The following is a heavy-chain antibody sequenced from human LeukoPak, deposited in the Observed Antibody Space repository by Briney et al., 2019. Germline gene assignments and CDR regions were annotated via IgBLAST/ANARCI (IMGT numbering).Heavy chain of an antibody. V-gene: IGHV5-51*01. CDR1: GYSFTSYW. CDR3: ARAGRTGSSWFNWFDP. D-gene: IGHD6-13*01. J-gene: IGHJ5*02. CDR2: IYPGDSDT. Sequence: GESLKICCKSSGYSFTSYWIGWVRQMPGKGLEWMGIIYPGDSDTRYSPSFQGQVTISADKSISTAYLQWSSLKASDTAMYYCARAGRTGSSWFNWFDPWGQGTLVTVSS.